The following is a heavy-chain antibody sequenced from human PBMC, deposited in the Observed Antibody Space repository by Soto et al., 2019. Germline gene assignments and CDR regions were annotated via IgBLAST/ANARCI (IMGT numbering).Heavy chain of an antibody. V-gene: IGHV5-51*01. Sequence: GESLKISCKGSGYTFTNYWIGWVRQMPGKGLGWMGIIYPGDSDTKYNPSFQGQVTISADKSITTTYLRWTSLKASDTAIYYCAASIFYYGMDVWGQGTTVTVSS. CDR3: AASIFYYGMDV. CDR1: GYTFTNYW. CDR2: IYPGDSDT. J-gene: IGHJ6*02.